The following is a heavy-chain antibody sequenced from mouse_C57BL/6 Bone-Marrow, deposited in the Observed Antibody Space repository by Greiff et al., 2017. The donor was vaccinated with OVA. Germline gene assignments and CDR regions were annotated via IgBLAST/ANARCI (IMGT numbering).Heavy chain of an antibody. CDR2: IYPGDGDT. CDR1: GYAFSSYW. V-gene: IGHV1-80*01. Sequence: VKLMESGAELVKPGASVKISCKASGYAFSSYWMNWVKQRPGKGLEWIGQIYPGDGDTNYNGKFKGKATLTADKSSSTAYMQLSSLTSEDSAVYFCARERDYYVWYFDVWGTGTTVTVSS. D-gene: IGHD1-1*01. J-gene: IGHJ1*03. CDR3: ARERDYYVWYFDV.